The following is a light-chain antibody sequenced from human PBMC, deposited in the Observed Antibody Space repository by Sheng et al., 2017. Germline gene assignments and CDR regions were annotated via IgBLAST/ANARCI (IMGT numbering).Light chain of an antibody. CDR1: QSISSTY. CDR2: GAS. J-gene: IGKJ4*01. Sequence: EIVLTQSPGTLSLSPGERATLSCRASQSISSTYLAWYRQKSGQAPRLLTYGASSRATGIPDRFSGSGSGTDFTLTISRLEPEDSAMYYCQQYGSLVTFGRRDQG. CDR3: QQYGSLVT. V-gene: IGKV3-20*01.